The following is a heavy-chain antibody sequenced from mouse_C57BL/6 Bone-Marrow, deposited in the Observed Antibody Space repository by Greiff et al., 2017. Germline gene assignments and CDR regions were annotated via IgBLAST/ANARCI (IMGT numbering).Heavy chain of an antibody. CDR3: ARVGISLYYFDY. CDR2: ISYDGSN. CDR1: GYSITSGYY. Sequence: EVQRVESGPGLVKPSQSLSLTCSVTGYSITSGYYWNWIRQFPGNKLEWMGYISYDGSNNYNPSLKNRISITRDTSKNQFFLKLNSVTTEDTATYYCARVGISLYYFDYWGQGTTLTVSS. V-gene: IGHV3-6*01. J-gene: IGHJ2*01.